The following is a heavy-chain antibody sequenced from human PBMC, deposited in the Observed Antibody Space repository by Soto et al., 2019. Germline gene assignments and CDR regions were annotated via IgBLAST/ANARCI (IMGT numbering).Heavy chain of an antibody. J-gene: IGHJ4*02. CDR2: IWYDGSNK. Sequence: VAVIWYDGSNKYYADSVKGRFTISRDNSKNTLYLQMNSLRAEDTAVYYCASASTGYSSGWYYYWGQGTLVTVSS. D-gene: IGHD6-19*01. V-gene: IGHV3-33*01. CDR3: ASASTGYSSGWYYY.